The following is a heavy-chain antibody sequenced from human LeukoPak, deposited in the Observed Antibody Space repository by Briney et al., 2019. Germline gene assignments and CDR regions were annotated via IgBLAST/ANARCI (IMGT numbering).Heavy chain of an antibody. V-gene: IGHV4-34*01. J-gene: IGHJ5*02. CDR3: ARDYGEWLVPSS. CDR2: IRQSGGT. CDR1: GGSFSTYF. Sequence: SETLSLTCAVYGGSFSTYFWSWIRQAPGKGLEWIGEIRQSGGTNYNPSLKSRLTISVDTSKNQFSLKLNSVPAADTAVYYCARDYGEWLVPSSWGQGTVVTVSS. D-gene: IGHD6-19*01.